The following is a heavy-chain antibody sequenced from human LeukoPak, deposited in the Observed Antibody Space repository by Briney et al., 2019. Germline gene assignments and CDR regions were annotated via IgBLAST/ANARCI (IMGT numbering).Heavy chain of an antibody. CDR2: INPNSGGT. CDR3: ARGWDGSYSTLLTTFDY. D-gene: IGHD1-26*01. V-gene: IGHV1-2*02. Sequence: ASVKVSCKASGYTFTGYYMHWVRQAPGQGLKWMGWINPNSGGTNYAQKFQGRVTMTRDTSISTAYMELSRLRSDDTAVYYCARGWDGSYSTLLTTFDYWGQGTLVTVSS. CDR1: GYTFTGYY. J-gene: IGHJ4*02.